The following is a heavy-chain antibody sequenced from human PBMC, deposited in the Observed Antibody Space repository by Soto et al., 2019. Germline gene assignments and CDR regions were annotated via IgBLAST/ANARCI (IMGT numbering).Heavy chain of an antibody. CDR2: MNPNSGNT. J-gene: IGHJ5*02. Sequence: ASLKGSCKASGYTFTSYEINWVRQATGQGLEWMGLMNPNSGNTGYAQKFQGRVTMTRNTSISTAYMELSSLRSEDTAVYYCARAVYDIPDQDRFDPWGQGTLVTASS. V-gene: IGHV1-8*01. CDR1: GYTFTSYE. CDR3: ARAVYDIPDQDRFDP. D-gene: IGHD3-9*01.